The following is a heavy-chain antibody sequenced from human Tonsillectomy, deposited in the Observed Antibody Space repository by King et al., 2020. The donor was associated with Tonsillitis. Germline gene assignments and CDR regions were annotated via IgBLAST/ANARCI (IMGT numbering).Heavy chain of an antibody. V-gene: IGHV4-4*07. CDR3: ARNPPRQLEEWYFDI. J-gene: IGHJ2*01. CDR2: IYSSGST. Sequence: VQLQESGPRLVKPSETLSLTCTVSGGSIRDYSWSWIRQPAGKGLEWIGRIYSSGSTNYNPSLNSRVTMSEDTSKNRISLKLSSVTAADTAVYYCARNPPRQLEEWYFDIWGRGTLVTVSS. CDR1: GGSIRDYS. D-gene: IGHD6-6*01.